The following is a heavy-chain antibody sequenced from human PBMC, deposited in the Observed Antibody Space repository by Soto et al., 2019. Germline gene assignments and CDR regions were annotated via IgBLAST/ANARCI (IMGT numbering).Heavy chain of an antibody. CDR3: ATMPYYYDSSGYYPC. CDR2: ISAYNGNT. D-gene: IGHD3-22*01. Sequence: ASVKVSCKASGYTFTSYGISWVRQAPGQGLEWMGWISAYNGNTNYAQKLQGRVTMTTDTSTSTAYMELRSLRSDDTAVYYCATMPYYYDSSGYYPCWGQGTLVTVSS. V-gene: IGHV1-18*04. J-gene: IGHJ4*02. CDR1: GYTFTSYG.